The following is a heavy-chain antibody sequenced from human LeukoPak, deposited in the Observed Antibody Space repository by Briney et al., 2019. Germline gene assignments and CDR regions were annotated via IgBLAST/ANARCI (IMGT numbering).Heavy chain of an antibody. CDR3: ARGGYTYGFVAKFDS. CDR2: IYYCGST. Sequence: SETLSLTCTLSGPSISRYYCSWIRQPPGKGPEWIGHIYYCGSTNYNPSLKSRVTLSLDTSKHQFSLKLSSVTGADTAVYYCARGGYTYGFVAKFDSWGQGTLVSVSS. CDR1: GPSISRYY. V-gene: IGHV4-59*01. D-gene: IGHD5-18*01. J-gene: IGHJ4*02.